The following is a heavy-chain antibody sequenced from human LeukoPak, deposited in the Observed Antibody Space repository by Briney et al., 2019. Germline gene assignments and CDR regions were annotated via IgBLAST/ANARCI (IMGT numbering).Heavy chain of an antibody. CDR1: GFTFSSYA. CDR3: ARDSGIGIAAAGTLDY. Sequence: GGSLRLSCAASGFTFSSYAMHWVRQAPGKGLEWVAVISYDGSNKYYADSVKGRFTISRDNSKNTLYLQMNSLRAEDTAVYYCARDSGIGIAAAGTLDYWGQGTLVTVSS. CDR2: ISYDGSNK. J-gene: IGHJ4*02. V-gene: IGHV3-30*04. D-gene: IGHD6-13*01.